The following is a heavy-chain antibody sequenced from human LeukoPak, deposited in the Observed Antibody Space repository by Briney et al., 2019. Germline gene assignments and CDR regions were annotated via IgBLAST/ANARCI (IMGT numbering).Heavy chain of an antibody. CDR3: ARPIRGYYDSSGYPFDY. J-gene: IGHJ4*02. V-gene: IGHV3-7*01. CDR2: IKQDGSEK. Sequence: PGGSLRLSCAASGFTFSSYWMSWVRQAPGKGLEWVANIKQDGSEKYYVDSVKGRFTISRDNAKNSLYLQMNSLRAEDTAVYYCARPIRGYYDSSGYPFDYWGQGTLVTVSS. D-gene: IGHD3-22*01. CDR1: GFTFSSYW.